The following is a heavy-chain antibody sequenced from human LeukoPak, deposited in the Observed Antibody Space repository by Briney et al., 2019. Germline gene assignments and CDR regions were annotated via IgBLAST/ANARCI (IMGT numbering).Heavy chain of an antibody. CDR1: GLNFSIYG. CDR3: ASNIGAFYYMDV. D-gene: IGHD5-12*01. V-gene: IGHV3-23*01. Sequence: GGSLRLSCAGSGLNFSIYGMHWIRQAPGKGLEWVSAISGSGGSTYYADSVKGRFTISRDNSKNTLYLQMNSLRAEDTAVYYCASNIGAFYYMDVWGKGTTVTVSS. J-gene: IGHJ6*03. CDR2: ISGSGGST.